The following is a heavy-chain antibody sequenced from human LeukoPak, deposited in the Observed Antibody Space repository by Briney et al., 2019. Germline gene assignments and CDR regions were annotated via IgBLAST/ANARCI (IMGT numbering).Heavy chain of an antibody. J-gene: IGHJ4*02. CDR2: INPSGGST. CDR3: ARDFPPFEVPHNYYDSSGYLGH. D-gene: IGHD3-22*01. V-gene: IGHV1-46*01. CDR1: GYTFTGYY. Sequence: ASVKVSCKASGYTFTGYYMHWVRQAPGQGLEWMGIINPSGGSTSYAQKFQGRVTMTRDTSTSTVYMELSSLRSEDTAVYYCARDFPPFEVPHNYYDSSGYLGHWGQGTLVTVSS.